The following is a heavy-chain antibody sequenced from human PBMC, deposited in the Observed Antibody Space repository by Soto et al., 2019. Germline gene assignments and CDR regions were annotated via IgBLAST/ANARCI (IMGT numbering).Heavy chain of an antibody. CDR3: ARGDIVVVVAGTDYYYYGMDA. CDR2: IIPIFGTA. V-gene: IGHV1-69*13. D-gene: IGHD2-15*01. J-gene: IGHJ6*02. CDR1: GGTFSSYA. Sequence: GXSVKTSSEASGGTFSSYAISWVRQAPGQGLEWMGGIIPIFGTANYAQKFQGRVTITADESTSTAYMELSSLRSEDTAVYYCARGDIVVVVAGTDYYYYGMDAWGQGPTVTVSS.